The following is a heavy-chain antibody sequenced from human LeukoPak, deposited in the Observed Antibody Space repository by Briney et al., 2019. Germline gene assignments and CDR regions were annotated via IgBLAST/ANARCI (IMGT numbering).Heavy chain of an antibody. V-gene: IGHV4-34*01. D-gene: IGHD6-19*01. J-gene: IGHJ6*03. Sequence: KPSETLSLTCAVYGGSFSGYYWSWIRQPPGKGLEWIGEINHSGSTNYNPSLKSRVTISVDTSKNQFSLKLSSVTAADTAVYYCARGFVAGYYYYYYMDVWGKGTTVTVSS. CDR1: GGSFSGYY. CDR2: INHSGST. CDR3: ARGFVAGYYYYYYMDV.